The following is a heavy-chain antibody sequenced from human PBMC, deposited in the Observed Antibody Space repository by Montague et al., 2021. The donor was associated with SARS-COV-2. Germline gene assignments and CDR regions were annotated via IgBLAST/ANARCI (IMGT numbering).Heavy chain of an antibody. D-gene: IGHD3-22*01. V-gene: IGHV4-34*01. CDR3: ARGLTDVTVILVFVGASLYFDS. CDR1: GGSFSGHS. J-gene: IGHJ4*02. Sequence: SETLSLTCAVYGGSFSGHSWTWIRQPPGKGLEWIGEINHSGGTNYNPSXXSGVTISVDTSKNQFSLKLSSLTAADTAVSFCARGLTDVTVILVFVGASLYFDSWGQGALVTVSS. CDR2: INHSGGT.